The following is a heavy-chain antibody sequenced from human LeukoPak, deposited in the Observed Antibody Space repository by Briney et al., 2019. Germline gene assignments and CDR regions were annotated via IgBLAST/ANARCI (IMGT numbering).Heavy chain of an antibody. CDR1: GVSFSDYH. Sequence: SETLSLTCAVYGVSFSDYHWTWIRQPPGKGLEWIGEINHSGSTNYNPSLKSRVTISVDTSKNQFSLKLSSVTAADTAVYYCARGHTKVRGVMGLYRHNWFDPWGQGTLVTVSS. D-gene: IGHD3-10*01. V-gene: IGHV4-34*01. CDR2: INHSGST. J-gene: IGHJ5*02. CDR3: ARGHTKVRGVMGLYRHNWFDP.